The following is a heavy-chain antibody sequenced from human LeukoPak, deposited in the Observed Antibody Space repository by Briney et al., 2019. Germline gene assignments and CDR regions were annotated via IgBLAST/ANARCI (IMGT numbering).Heavy chain of an antibody. CDR1: GFTFSSYE. V-gene: IGHV3-48*03. J-gene: IGHJ4*02. Sequence: PGGSLRLSCAASGFTFSSYEMNWVRHAPGKGLEWVSYIRSSGSTIYYADSVKGRLTISRDNAKNSLFLQMNSLRAEDTAAFFFFKHKTQYEILTGYYLCYFDYWGQGTLVTVSS. CDR2: IRSSGSTI. CDR3: FKHKTQYEILTGYYLCYFDY. D-gene: IGHD3-9*01.